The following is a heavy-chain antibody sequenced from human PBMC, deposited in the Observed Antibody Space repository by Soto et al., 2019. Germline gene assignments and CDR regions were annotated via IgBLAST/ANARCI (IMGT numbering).Heavy chain of an antibody. CDR2: ITSSGGYT. Sequence: GGSLRLSCAASGFTFSSYAMSWVRQAPGKGLEWVSYITSSGGYTKYADSVQGRFTISRGNAKNSLYLQMNSLRAEDTAVYYCARELDGIDVWGQGTTVTVSS. CDR3: ARELDGIDV. CDR1: GFTFSSYA. J-gene: IGHJ6*02. V-gene: IGHV3-11*05.